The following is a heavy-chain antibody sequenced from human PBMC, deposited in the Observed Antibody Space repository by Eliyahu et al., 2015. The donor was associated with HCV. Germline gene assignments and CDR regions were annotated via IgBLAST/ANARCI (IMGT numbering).Heavy chain of an antibody. CDR3: TTDRGLEVRPLFDC. J-gene: IGHJ4*02. V-gene: IGHV3-15*01. Sequence: EVQLVESGGGLVKPGGSLXLSCAASGLTVXDAWMGWARQTPGKGLGWLGXIKSKVDGGTTDYAASVKGRFTISRDDSKNTLHLQMNSLKSDDTAIYYCTTDRGLEVRPLFDCWGQGALVTVSS. CDR1: GLTVXDAW. CDR2: IKSKVDGGTT. D-gene: IGHD3-10*01.